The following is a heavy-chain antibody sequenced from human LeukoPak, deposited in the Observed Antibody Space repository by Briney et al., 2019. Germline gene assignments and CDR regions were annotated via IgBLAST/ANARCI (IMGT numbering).Heavy chain of an antibody. Sequence: PSETLSLTCTVSGVSISSYYWSWIRQPPGKGLERIGYISYSGSTNYNPSLKSRVTISVDTSKNQFSLKLSSVTAADTAVYYCARAYCGGDCSSGYYYGMDVWGQGTTVTVSS. CDR2: ISYSGST. J-gene: IGHJ6*02. V-gene: IGHV4-59*01. D-gene: IGHD2-21*02. CDR3: ARAYCGGDCSSGYYYGMDV. CDR1: GVSISSYY.